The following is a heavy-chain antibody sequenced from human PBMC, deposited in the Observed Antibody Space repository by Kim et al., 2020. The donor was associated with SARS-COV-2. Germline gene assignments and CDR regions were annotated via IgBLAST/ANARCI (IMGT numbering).Heavy chain of an antibody. J-gene: IGHJ4*02. Sequence: SETLSLTCAVYGGSFSGYYWSWVRQPPGKGLEWIGEINHSGSTNYNPSLKSRVTISVDTSKNQFSLKLSSVTAADTAVYYCARFPPWNGLDYWGQGTLVT. CDR3: ARFPPWNGLDY. CDR2: INHSGST. D-gene: IGHD3-3*01. V-gene: IGHV4-34*01. CDR1: GGSFSGYY.